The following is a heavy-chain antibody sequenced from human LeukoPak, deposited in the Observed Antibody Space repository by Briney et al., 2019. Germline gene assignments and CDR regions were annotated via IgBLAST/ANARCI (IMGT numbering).Heavy chain of an antibody. Sequence: GGSLRLSCAASGFTFSSYGMHWVRQAPGKGLEWVAFIRYDGSNKYYADSVKGRFTISRDNSKNTLYLQMNSLRAEDTAVYYCATAPYYDFWSGPSDAFDIWGQGTMVTVSS. D-gene: IGHD3-3*01. V-gene: IGHV3-30*02. CDR1: GFTFSSYG. CDR2: IRYDGSNK. CDR3: ATAPYYDFWSGPSDAFDI. J-gene: IGHJ3*02.